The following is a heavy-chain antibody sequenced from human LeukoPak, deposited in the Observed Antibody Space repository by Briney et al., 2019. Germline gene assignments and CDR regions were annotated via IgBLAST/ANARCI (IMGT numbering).Heavy chain of an antibody. CDR1: GYTFTSYY. Sequence: GASVKVSCKASGYTFTSYYMHWVRQAPGEGLEWMGIINPTGGSTSYAQKFQGRVTMTRDTSTSTVNMELSSLRSEDTAVYYCARDHYHKIHSVMVTAPDYWGQGTLVIVSS. CDR3: ARDHYHKIHSVMVTAPDY. J-gene: IGHJ4*02. V-gene: IGHV1-46*01. CDR2: INPTGGST. D-gene: IGHD2-21*02.